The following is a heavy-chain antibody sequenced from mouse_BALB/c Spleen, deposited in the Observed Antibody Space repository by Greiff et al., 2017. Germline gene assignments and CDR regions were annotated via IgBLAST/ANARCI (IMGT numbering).Heavy chain of an antibody. J-gene: IGHJ3*01. CDR2: IWAGGST. V-gene: IGHV2-9*02. CDR1: GFSLTSYG. CDR3: ARDKVPWFAY. Sequence: VKLMESGPGLVAPSQSLSITCTVSGFSLTSYGVHWVRQPPGKGLEWLGVIWAGGSTNYNSALMSRLSISKDNSKSQVFLKMNILQTDDTAMYYCARDKVPWFAYWGQGTLVTVSA.